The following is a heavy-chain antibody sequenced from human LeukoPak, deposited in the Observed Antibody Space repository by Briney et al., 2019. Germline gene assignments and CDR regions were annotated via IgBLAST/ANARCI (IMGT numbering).Heavy chain of an antibody. CDR3: ARSFGGGFDP. D-gene: IGHD3-10*01. Sequence: GGSLRLSCAASGFTFSSYEMNWVRQAPGKGLEWVSYISSSGSTIYYADSVKGRFTISRDNAKNSLSLQMNSLRAEDTAVYYCARSFGGGFDPWGQGTLVTVSS. V-gene: IGHV3-48*03. CDR2: ISSSGSTI. J-gene: IGHJ5*02. CDR1: GFTFSSYE.